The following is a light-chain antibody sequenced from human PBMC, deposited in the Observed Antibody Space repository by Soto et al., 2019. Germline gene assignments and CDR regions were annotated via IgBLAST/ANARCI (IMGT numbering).Light chain of an antibody. CDR1: QTISSN. Sequence: EILMTQSPATLSVSPGERATLSCRASQTISSNLAWYQHKPGQAPRLLFYGASNRATGIPARFTGSGSGTEFTLTISSLQSEDFAVYSWQQYDNWPPTFGGGTKVEIK. CDR3: QQYDNWPPT. V-gene: IGKV3-15*01. J-gene: IGKJ4*01. CDR2: GAS.